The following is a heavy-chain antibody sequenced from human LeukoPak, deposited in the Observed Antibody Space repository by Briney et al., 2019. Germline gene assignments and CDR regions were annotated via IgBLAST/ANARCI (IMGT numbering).Heavy chain of an antibody. V-gene: IGHV3-49*03. CDR1: GFTFGDYL. D-gene: IGHD6-19*01. J-gene: IGHJ4*02. CDR2: ISGGTT. Sequence: PGGSQRLSWAASGFTFGDYLMSWFRQAPGKGLEWIGFISGGTTEYAASVKGRFTISRDDSTSIAYLQMNSLTTEDTAVYYCSRGSGWLSVYWGQGTLVTVSS. CDR3: SRGSGWLSVY.